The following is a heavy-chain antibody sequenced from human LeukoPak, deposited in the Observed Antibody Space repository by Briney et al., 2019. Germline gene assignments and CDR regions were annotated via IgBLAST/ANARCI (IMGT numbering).Heavy chain of an antibody. CDR1: GFTFSNSW. D-gene: IGHD5-12*01. CDR2: IKPDGSAQ. J-gene: IGHJ4*02. CDR3: AKVGSGNDYY. V-gene: IGHV3-7*01. Sequence: GGSLRLSCAASGFTFSNSWMSWVRQAPGKGLEWVATIKPDGSAQYYVDSVKGRFTISRDNAKNSLFLQINSLRAEDTAVYYCAKVGSGNDYYWGQGTLVTVSS.